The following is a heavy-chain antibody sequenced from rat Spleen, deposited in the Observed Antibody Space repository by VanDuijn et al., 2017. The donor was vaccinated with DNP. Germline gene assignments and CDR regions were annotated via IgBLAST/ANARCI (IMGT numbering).Heavy chain of an antibody. Sequence: EVQLVESGGGLVQPGRSLKLSCAASGFTFSDHNMAWVRQAPKKGLEWVATISPSGGSTYYRDSVKGRFTISRDNAKSTLYLQMDSLRSEDTATYYCATVLGDYWGQGVMVTVSS. D-gene: IGHD4-6*01. CDR3: ATVLGDY. CDR2: ISPSGGST. V-gene: IGHV5-7*01. J-gene: IGHJ2*01. CDR1: GFTFSDHN.